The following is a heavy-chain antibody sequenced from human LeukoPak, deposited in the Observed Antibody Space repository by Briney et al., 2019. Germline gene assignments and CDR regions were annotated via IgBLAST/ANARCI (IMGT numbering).Heavy chain of an antibody. CDR3: TRGSSISAQGDT. D-gene: IGHD3-16*01. J-gene: IGHJ4*02. CDR1: GYTFTSYG. CDR2: ISPHNANT. Sequence: ASVKVSCKASGYTFTSYGISWVRQAPGQGLEWMGWISPHNANTKYAQKLQGRVTMTTDTSTSTVYMELRSLRSDDTAVFYCTRGSSISAQGDTWGQGTLVSVSS. V-gene: IGHV1-18*01.